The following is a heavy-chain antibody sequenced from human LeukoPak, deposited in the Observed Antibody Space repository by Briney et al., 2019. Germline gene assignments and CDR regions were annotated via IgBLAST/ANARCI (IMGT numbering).Heavy chain of an antibody. CDR3: ARAYFDSTNYPQTYYYYYMDV. V-gene: IGHV3-21*01. D-gene: IGHD3-22*01. CDR1: GFTFSRYS. J-gene: IGHJ6*03. Sequence: GGSLRLSCAASGFTFSRYSMNWVRQAPGKGLEWVASVSSTSTFIYSADSVKGRFTISRDTAENSLFLQMNSLRAEDTAIYYCARAYFDSTNYPQTYYYYYMDVWGKGPTVTVSS. CDR2: VSSTSTFI.